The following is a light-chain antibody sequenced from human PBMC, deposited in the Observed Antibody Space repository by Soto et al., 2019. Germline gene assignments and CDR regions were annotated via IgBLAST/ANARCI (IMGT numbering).Light chain of an antibody. CDR2: EVS. V-gene: IGLV2-14*01. CDR3: SSYTTSSTLGV. CDR1: SSDVGSYNY. J-gene: IGLJ2*01. Sequence: QSVLTQPASVSGSPGQSITISCTGTSSDVGSYNYVSWYQRHPGKAPKLMIYEVSNRPSGVSNRFSGSKSGNTASLTISGLQAEDEADYYCSSYTTSSTLGVFGGGTKLTVL.